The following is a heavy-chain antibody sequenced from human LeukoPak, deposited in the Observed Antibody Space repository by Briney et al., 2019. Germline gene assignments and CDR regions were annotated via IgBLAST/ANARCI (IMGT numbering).Heavy chain of an antibody. Sequence: SETLSLTCTVSGGSISSYYWSWIRQPPGKGLEWIGYIYYSGSTNYNPSLKSRVTISVDTSKNQFSLKLSSVTAADTAVYYCGRDGSGWYGKIDYWGQGTLVTVSS. D-gene: IGHD6-19*01. CDR1: GGSISSYY. CDR2: IYYSGST. V-gene: IGHV4-59*01. J-gene: IGHJ4*02. CDR3: GRDGSGWYGKIDY.